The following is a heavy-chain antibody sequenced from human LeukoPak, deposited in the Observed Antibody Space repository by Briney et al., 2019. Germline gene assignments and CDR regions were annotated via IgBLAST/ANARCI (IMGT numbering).Heavy chain of an antibody. CDR2: ISYDGSNK. J-gene: IGHJ3*02. CDR1: GFTFSSYA. D-gene: IGHD2-15*01. CDR3: AREGGGSDAFDI. Sequence: PGGSLRLSCAASGFTFSSYAMHWVRQAPGKGLEWVAVISYDGSNKYYADSVKGRFTISRDNSKNTLYLQMNSLRAEDTAVYYCAREGGGSDAFDIWGQGTMVTVSS. V-gene: IGHV3-30*04.